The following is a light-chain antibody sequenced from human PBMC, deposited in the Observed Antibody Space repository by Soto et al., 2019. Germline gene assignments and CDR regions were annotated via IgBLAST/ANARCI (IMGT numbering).Light chain of an antibody. CDR1: SSDVGGYNY. CDR3: SSYTSSSFVV. CDR2: EVS. Sequence: QSVLTQPASVSGSPGQSITISCTGTSSDVGGYNYVSWYQQHPGKAPKLMIYEVSNRPSGVSNRFSGSKSGSTASLTISGLQAEDEADYYCSSYTSSSFVVFGGGTKVTVL. V-gene: IGLV2-14*01. J-gene: IGLJ2*01.